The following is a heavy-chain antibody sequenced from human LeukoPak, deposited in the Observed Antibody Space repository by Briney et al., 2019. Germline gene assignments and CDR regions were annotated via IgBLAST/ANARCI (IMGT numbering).Heavy chain of an antibody. CDR3: TRTVYYYDSSGYSY. V-gene: IGHV3-49*04. D-gene: IGHD3-22*01. CDR2: IRSKAYGGTT. Sequence: PGGSLRLSCTASGFTFGDFAMSWVRQAPGKGLEWVGSIRSKAYGGTTEYAASVKGRVTISRDDSKSIGYLQMNSLKTEDTAVYYCTRTVYYYDSSGYSYWGQGTRVTVSS. CDR1: GFTFGDFA. J-gene: IGHJ4*02.